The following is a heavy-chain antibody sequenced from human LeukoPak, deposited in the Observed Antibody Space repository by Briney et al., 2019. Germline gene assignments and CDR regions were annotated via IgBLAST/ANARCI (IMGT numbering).Heavy chain of an antibody. V-gene: IGHV4-38-2*02. D-gene: IGHD3-10*01. CDR1: GCSINSAYY. Sequence: SETLSLTCTVSGCSINSAYYWGWIRQPPGKGLEWIGTMYHSGITYYNLSLKSRVTISVDTSKNQFSLKLNSVTAADTAVYYCARLTPGKNWFDPWGHGTLVTVSS. CDR2: MYHSGIT. CDR3: ARLTPGKNWFDP. J-gene: IGHJ5*02.